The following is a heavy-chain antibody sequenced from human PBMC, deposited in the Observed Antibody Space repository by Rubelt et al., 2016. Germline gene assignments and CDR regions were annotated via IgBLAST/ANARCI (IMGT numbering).Heavy chain of an antibody. Sequence: QLQLQESGPGLVKPSETLSLTCTVSGGSISSSSYYWGWIRQPPGKGLEWIGEINHSGITNYNPSPKGRVTISVDRSKNQFSLKLSYVTVAETAVYYCVPDIVLMVYAAWGQGTLVTVSS. CDR2: INHSGIT. CDR1: GGSISSSSYY. CDR3: VPDIVLMVYAA. J-gene: IGHJ5*02. V-gene: IGHV4-39*07. D-gene: IGHD2-8*01.